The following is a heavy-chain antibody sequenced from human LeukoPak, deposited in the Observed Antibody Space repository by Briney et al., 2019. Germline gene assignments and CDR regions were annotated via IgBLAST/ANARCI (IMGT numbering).Heavy chain of an antibody. D-gene: IGHD3-3*01. CDR1: GYTFTSYG. Sequence: GASVKVSCKASGYTFTSYGISWVRQAPGQGLEWMGWISAYNGNTNYAQKLQGRVTMTTDTSTSTAYMELRSLRSDDTAVYYWARGPTYYDFWSGYTYFDYWGQGTLVTVSS. V-gene: IGHV1-18*01. J-gene: IGHJ4*02. CDR2: ISAYNGNT. CDR3: ARGPTYYDFWSGYTYFDY.